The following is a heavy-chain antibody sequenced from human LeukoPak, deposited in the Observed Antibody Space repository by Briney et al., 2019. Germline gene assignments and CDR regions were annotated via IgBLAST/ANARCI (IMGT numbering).Heavy chain of an antibody. Sequence: GGSLRLSCAASGFTFSSYGMHWVRQAPGKGLEWVAFIRYDGTNKYYADSVKGRFTISIDNSKNTLYLQMNSLRAEDTAVYYCAKDSIAAAGSFDYWGQGTLVTVSS. J-gene: IGHJ4*02. CDR2: IRYDGTNK. CDR3: AKDSIAAAGSFDY. V-gene: IGHV3-30*02. D-gene: IGHD6-13*01. CDR1: GFTFSSYG.